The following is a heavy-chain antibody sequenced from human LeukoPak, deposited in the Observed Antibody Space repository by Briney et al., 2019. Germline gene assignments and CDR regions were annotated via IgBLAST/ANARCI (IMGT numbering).Heavy chain of an antibody. Sequence: SETLSLTCTVFGGSISSYYWSWIRQPPGKGLEWIGYIYYSGSTNYNPSLKSRVTISVDTSKNQFSLKLSSVTAADTAVYYCARDHCSSTSCYYDYWGQGTLVTVSS. CDR1: GGSISSYY. CDR3: ARDHCSSTSCYYDY. J-gene: IGHJ4*02. V-gene: IGHV4-59*01. CDR2: IYYSGST. D-gene: IGHD2-2*01.